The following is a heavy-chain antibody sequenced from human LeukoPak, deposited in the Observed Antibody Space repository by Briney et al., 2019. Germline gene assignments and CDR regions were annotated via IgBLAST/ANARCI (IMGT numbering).Heavy chain of an antibody. V-gene: IGHV1-8*01. Sequence: ASVKVSCKASGYTFTSYDFNWVRQATGQRPEWMGWMSPNSGDTGYAQKFQGRVTMTRNTSISTAYMELSSLRSEDTAVYYCARTMIGAFDIWGQGTMVTVSS. CDR1: GYTFTSYD. D-gene: IGHD3-22*01. CDR3: ARTMIGAFDI. CDR2: MSPNSGDT. J-gene: IGHJ3*02.